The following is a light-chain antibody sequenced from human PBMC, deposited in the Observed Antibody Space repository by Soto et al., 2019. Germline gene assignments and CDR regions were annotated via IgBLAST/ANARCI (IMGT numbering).Light chain of an antibody. CDR1: PSEVGRYNY. Sequence: QSALTQPASVSGSPGQSITISCTGTPSEVGRYNYVSWYQQHQGKATKLIINNVSNRPSGVSNRYSGSKSDNTASMTTSWLQAEYVADYYCNSYTSSSTYVFGTGTKVTVL. V-gene: IGLV2-14*01. CDR2: NVS. J-gene: IGLJ1*01. CDR3: NSYTSSSTYV.